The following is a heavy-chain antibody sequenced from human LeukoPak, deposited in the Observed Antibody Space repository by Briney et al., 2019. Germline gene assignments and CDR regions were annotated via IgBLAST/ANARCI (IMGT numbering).Heavy chain of an antibody. Sequence: GGSLRLSCAASGFTFSNYAMHWVRQAPGKGLEWVTFISYDGSNNYYVESLDGRFTSSRNNSKDKQYLQMNSLRAEGTAVYYCARVLHRTGYTYDYWGQGTLVTVSS. CDR2: ISYDGSNN. J-gene: IGHJ4*02. V-gene: IGHV3-30*04. CDR3: ARVLHRTGYTYDY. D-gene: IGHD5-18*01. CDR1: GFTFSNYA.